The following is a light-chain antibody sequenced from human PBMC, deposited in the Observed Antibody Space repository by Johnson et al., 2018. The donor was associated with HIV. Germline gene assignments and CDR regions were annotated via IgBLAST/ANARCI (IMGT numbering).Light chain of an antibody. CDR3: GTWDTSLSAGGG. CDR1: YSNIGNNY. Sequence: QSVLTQSPSVSAAPGQKVTISCSGTYSNIGNNYVSWYQQLPGTAPKLLIYINDKRPSGIPDRFSGSKSGTSATLGITGLQTGDEADYYCGTWDTSLSAGGGFGTGTKVTVL. J-gene: IGLJ1*01. V-gene: IGLV1-51*02. CDR2: IND.